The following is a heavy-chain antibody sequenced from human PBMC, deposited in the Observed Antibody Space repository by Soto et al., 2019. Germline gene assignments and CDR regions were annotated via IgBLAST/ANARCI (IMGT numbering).Heavy chain of an antibody. CDR2: IYYSGST. Sequence: TLSLTCTVSGGSISSSSYYWGWIRQPPGKGLEWIGSIYYSGSTYHNPSLKSRVTISVDTSKNQFSLKLSSVTAADTAVYYCARLANWGTLVDYWGQGTLVTVS. CDR3: ARLANWGTLVDY. J-gene: IGHJ4*02. V-gene: IGHV4-39*01. CDR1: GGSISSSSYY. D-gene: IGHD7-27*01.